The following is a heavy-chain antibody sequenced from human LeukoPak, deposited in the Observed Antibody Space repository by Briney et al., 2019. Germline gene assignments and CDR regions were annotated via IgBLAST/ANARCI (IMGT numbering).Heavy chain of an antibody. CDR3: ARDGGYCDGSSCYSDN. V-gene: IGHV4-34*01. D-gene: IGHD2-15*01. CDR2: IKHSGST. CDR1: GGSFSGYY. Sequence: SDTLSLTCAVYGGSFSGYYWSWIRQSPGRGLEWFEEIKHSGSTKYSPFLKSRLSISVDTSKNQFSLKLNSVTDADTAVYYCARDGGYCDGSSCYSDNWGQGTLVTVSS. J-gene: IGHJ4*02.